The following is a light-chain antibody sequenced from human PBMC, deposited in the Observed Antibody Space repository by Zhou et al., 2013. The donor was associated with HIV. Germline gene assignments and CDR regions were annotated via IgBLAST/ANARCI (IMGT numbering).Light chain of an antibody. CDR2: GAS. CDR1: QSVSNNF. V-gene: IGKV3-20*01. J-gene: IGKJ1*01. CDR3: QQYGHSPWT. Sequence: ETVLTQSPGTLSLSPGERATLSCRASQSVSNNFLAWYQQQPGQAPRLLIYGASTRATDIPERFSGRGSGTDFTLTISSLEPEDFAMYYCQQYGHSPWTFGQGTKVDFK.